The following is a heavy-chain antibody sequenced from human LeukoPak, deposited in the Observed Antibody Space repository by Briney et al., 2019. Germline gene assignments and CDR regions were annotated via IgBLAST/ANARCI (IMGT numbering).Heavy chain of an antibody. J-gene: IGHJ4*02. Sequence: GASVKVSCKASGYTFTSYGISWVRQAPGQGLEWMGWISAYNGNTNYAQKFKGRVIMTTETSTSTAYLELRSLRSGDTAVYYCARLNLGYCSGGSCYGDHFNYWGQGTLVTVSS. V-gene: IGHV1-18*01. CDR1: GYTFTSYG. CDR3: ARLNLGYCSGGSCYGDHFNY. D-gene: IGHD2-15*01. CDR2: ISAYNGNT.